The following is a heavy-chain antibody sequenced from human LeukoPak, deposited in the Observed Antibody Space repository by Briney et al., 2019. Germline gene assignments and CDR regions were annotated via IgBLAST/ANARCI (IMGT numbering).Heavy chain of an antibody. CDR1: GYTFTGYY. D-gene: IGHD3-22*01. V-gene: IGHV1-2*02. CDR2: INPNSGGT. Sequence: ASVKVSCKASGYTFTGYYMHWVRQAPRQGLEGMGWINPNSGGTNYAQKFQGRVTMTRDTSISTAYMELSRLRSDDTAVYYCARDLVAVHYYDSSGYYYYGMDVWGQGTTVTASS. CDR3: ARDLVAVHYYDSSGYYYYGMDV. J-gene: IGHJ6*02.